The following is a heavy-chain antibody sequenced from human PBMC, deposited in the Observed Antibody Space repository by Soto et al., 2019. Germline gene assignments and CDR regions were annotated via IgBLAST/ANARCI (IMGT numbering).Heavy chain of an antibody. Sequence: QVQLVESGGGVVQPGRSLRLSCAASGFTFSSYGMHWVRQAPGKGLEWVAVIWYDGSNKYYADSVKGRFTISSDNSKNTLYLQMNSLRDEDTAVYYCARGYCTNGVCHDAFDIWGQGTMVTVSS. J-gene: IGHJ3*02. CDR1: GFTFSSYG. CDR3: ARGYCTNGVCHDAFDI. V-gene: IGHV3-33*01. CDR2: IWYDGSNK. D-gene: IGHD2-8*01.